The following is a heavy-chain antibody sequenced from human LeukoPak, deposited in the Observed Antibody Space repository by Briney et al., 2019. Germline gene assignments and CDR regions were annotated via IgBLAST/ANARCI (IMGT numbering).Heavy chain of an antibody. CDR3: ARDTELPVLDV. D-gene: IGHD4-23*01. V-gene: IGHV4-59*01. CDR1: GGSISSYY. CDR2: IYYSGST. J-gene: IGHJ6*04. Sequence: PWETLSLTCTVSGGSISSYYWSWIRQPPGKGLEWIGYIYYSGSTNYNPSLKSRVTISVDTSKNQFSLKLSSVTAADTAVYYCARDTELPVLDVWGKGTTVTVSS.